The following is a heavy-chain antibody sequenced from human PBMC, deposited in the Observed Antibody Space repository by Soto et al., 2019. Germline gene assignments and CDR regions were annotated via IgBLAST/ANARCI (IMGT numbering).Heavy chain of an antibody. Sequence: QVQLVESGGGVVQPGRSLRLSCAASGFTFSSYGMHWVRQAPGKGLEWVAVIWYDGSNKYYADSVKGRFTISRDNSKNTLYLQMNSLRAEDTAVYYCARDLIYYDSSGSFDYWCQGTLVTVSS. CDR3: ARDLIYYDSSGSFDY. V-gene: IGHV3-33*01. CDR2: IWYDGSNK. D-gene: IGHD3-22*01. J-gene: IGHJ4*02. CDR1: GFTFSSYG.